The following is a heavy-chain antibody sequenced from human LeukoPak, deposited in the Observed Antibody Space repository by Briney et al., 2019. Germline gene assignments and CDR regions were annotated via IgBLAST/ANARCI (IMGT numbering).Heavy chain of an antibody. J-gene: IGHJ4*02. CDR3: ARVEFSLFDY. CDR2: IYYSGST. CDR1: GGSISSSSYY. Sequence: LSETLSLTCTVSGGSISSSSYYWGWIRQPPGKGLEWIGSIYYSGSTYYNPSLKSRVTISVDTSKNQFSLKLSSVTAADTAVYYCARVEFSLFDYWGQGTLVTVSS. V-gene: IGHV4-39*07. D-gene: IGHD3-3*01.